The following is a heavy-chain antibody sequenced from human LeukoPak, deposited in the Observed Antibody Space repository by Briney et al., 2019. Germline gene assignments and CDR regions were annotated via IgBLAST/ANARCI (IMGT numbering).Heavy chain of an antibody. J-gene: IGHJ4*02. CDR2: IFGGGGT. D-gene: IGHD6-19*01. Sequence: PGGSLRLSCAAFGFTVSSNYMSWVRQAPGKGLEWVSVIFGGGGTYYGDSVRGRFTISRDNSKNTLYLQMNSLRAEDTAVYYCARWGPGGGWSFDYWGQGTLVTVSS. CDR1: GFTVSSNY. CDR3: ARWGPGGGWSFDY. V-gene: IGHV3-53*01.